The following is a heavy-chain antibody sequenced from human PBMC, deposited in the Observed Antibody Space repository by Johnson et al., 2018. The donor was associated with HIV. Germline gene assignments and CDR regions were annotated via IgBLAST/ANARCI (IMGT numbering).Heavy chain of an antibody. CDR2: ISSSGTTV. D-gene: IGHD1-26*01. J-gene: IGHJ3*02. V-gene: IGHV3-11*01. Sequence: QVQLVESGGGLVKPGGSLRLSCAASGFTFSDYYMTWIRQTPGKGLEWVSYISSSGTTVYYADSVRGRFSISRDNTKHSLYLQMNSLRAEDTALYYCAKAVSGSYDDAFDIWGQGTMVTVSS. CDR1: GFTFSDYY. CDR3: AKAVSGSYDDAFDI.